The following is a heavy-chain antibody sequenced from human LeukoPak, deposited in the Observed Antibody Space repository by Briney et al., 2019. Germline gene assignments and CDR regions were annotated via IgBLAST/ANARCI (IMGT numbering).Heavy chain of an antibody. D-gene: IGHD6-19*01. V-gene: IGHV4-34*01. CDR3: ARGHLLSGWYNDY. CDR1: GGPFRGYY. CDR2: INHSGST. J-gene: IGHJ4*02. Sequence: SETLSLTCAVYGGPFRGYYWSWIRQPPGKGLEWIGEINHSGSTNYNPSLKSRVTISVDTSKNQFSLKLSSVTAADTAVYYCARGHLLSGWYNDYWGQGTLVTVSS.